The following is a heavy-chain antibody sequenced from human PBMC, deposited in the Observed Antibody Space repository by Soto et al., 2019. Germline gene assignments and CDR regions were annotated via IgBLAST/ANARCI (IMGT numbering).Heavy chain of an antibody. CDR1: GFTFSSYG. D-gene: IGHD6-19*01. Sequence: QVQLVESGGGVAQPGRSLRLSCAASGFTFSSYGMHWVRQAPGKGLEWVAVIWYDGSNKYYADSVKGRFTISRDNSKNTLYLQMNSLRAEDTAVYYCARGGSSGWFGLPHEYFQHWGQGTLVTVSS. V-gene: IGHV3-33*01. CDR3: ARGGSSGWFGLPHEYFQH. CDR2: IWYDGSNK. J-gene: IGHJ1*01.